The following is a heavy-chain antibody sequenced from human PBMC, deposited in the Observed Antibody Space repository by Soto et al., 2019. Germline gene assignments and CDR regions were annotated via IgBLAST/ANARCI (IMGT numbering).Heavy chain of an antibody. D-gene: IGHD6-19*01. J-gene: IGHJ4*02. Sequence: VGSLRLSCVVSGFTFSDHYIDWVRQSPGRGLEWVGRSRDNRNSFTTEYAASVKGRFTISRDDSKNSLYLQMDSLKTEDTAVYYCVRGRYNSGWFHDYWGQGTLVTVSS. CDR2: SRDNRNSFTT. V-gene: IGHV3-72*01. CDR1: GFTFSDHY. CDR3: VRGRYNSGWFHDY.